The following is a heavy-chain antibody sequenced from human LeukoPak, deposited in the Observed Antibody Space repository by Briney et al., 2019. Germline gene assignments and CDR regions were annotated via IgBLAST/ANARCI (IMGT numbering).Heavy chain of an antibody. V-gene: IGHV1-8*03. CDR3: ARNPHYYMDV. Sequence: ASVKVSCKASGYTFTGYYMHWVRQAPGQGLEWMGWINPNSGNTGYAQKFQGRVTITRNTSISTAYMELSSLRSEDTAMYYCARNPHYYMDVWGKGTTVTVSS. CDR2: INPNSGNT. J-gene: IGHJ6*03. CDR1: GYTFTGYY.